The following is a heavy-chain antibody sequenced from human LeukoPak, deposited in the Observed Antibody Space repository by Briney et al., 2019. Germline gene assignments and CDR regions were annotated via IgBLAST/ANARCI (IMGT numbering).Heavy chain of an antibody. CDR1: GFTFTNYG. CDR3: ARNTNGMSN. Sequence: GGSLRLSCVASGFTFTNYGMMWVRQAPGKGLVWVSYINSDGRSTTYADSVKGRFTISRDNAKNTLYLQMSSLRAEDTAMYYCARNTNGMSNWGQGTLVIVSS. J-gene: IGHJ4*02. D-gene: IGHD2-8*01. V-gene: IGHV3-74*01. CDR2: INSDGRST.